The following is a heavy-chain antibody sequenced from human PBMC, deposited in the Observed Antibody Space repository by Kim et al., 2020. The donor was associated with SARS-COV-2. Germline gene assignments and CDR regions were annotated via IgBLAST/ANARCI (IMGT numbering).Heavy chain of an antibody. J-gene: IGHJ5*02. CDR1: GYTFTGYY. D-gene: IGHD3-10*01. Sequence: ASVKVSCKASGYTFTGYYMHWVRQAPGQGLEWMGRINPNSGGTNYAQKFQGRVTMTRDTSISTAYMELSRLRSDDTAVYYCARNIWFGELRGDWFDPWGQGTLVTVSS. CDR3: ARNIWFGELRGDWFDP. CDR2: INPNSGGT. V-gene: IGHV1-2*06.